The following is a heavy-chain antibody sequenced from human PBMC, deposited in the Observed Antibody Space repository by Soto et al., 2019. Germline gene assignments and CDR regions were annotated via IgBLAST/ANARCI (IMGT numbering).Heavy chain of an antibody. D-gene: IGHD3-22*01. CDR1: HGSVSSDP. J-gene: IGHJ4*02. CDR2: ISSSSSYI. Sequence: ETLSLTCTVSHGSVSSDPFYWTWIRQHPGKGLEWVSSISSSSSYIYYADSVKGRFTISRDNAKNSLYLQMNSLRAEDTAVYYCARDYYDSSGDYWGQGTLVTVSS. V-gene: IGHV3-21*01. CDR3: ARDYYDSSGDY.